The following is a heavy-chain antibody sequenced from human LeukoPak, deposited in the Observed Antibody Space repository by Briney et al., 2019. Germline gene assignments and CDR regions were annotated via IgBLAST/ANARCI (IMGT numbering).Heavy chain of an antibody. V-gene: IGHV1-18*01. CDR2: ISAYNGNT. CDR3: ARDPNTYSNYYYMDV. D-gene: IGHD4-11*01. J-gene: IGHJ6*03. Sequence: ASVKVSCKASGYTFTSYGISWVRQAPGQGLEWMGWISAYNGNTNYAQKLQGRVTMTTDTSTSTAHMELRSLRSDDTAVYYCARDPNTYSNYYYMDVWGKGTTVTVSS. CDR1: GYTFTSYG.